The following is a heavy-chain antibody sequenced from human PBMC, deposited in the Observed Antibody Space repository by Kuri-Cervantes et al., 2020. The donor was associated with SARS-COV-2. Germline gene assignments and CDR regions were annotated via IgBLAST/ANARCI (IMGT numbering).Heavy chain of an antibody. CDR2: INPNSGGT. CDR3: ATGRVWTSSHFDY. V-gene: IGHV1-2*02. D-gene: IGHD2-2*01. J-gene: IGHJ4*02. CDR1: GCTFTGYY. Sequence: ASVKVSCKASGCTFTGYYMHWVRQAPGQGLEWMGWINPNSGGTNYAQKFQGRVTMTEDTSTDTAYMELSSLRSEDTAVYYCATGRVWTSSHFDYWGQGTLVTVSS.